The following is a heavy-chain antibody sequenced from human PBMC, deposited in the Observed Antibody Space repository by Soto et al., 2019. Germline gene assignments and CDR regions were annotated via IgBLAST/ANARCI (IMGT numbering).Heavy chain of an antibody. CDR2: VYYSGSS. D-gene: IGHD2-15*01. CDR3: ARENKILGYCGGSSCFYKWFDP. CDR1: GGSVSTDIYY. V-gene: IGHV4-61*01. J-gene: IGHJ5*02. Sequence: SETLSLTCIVSGGSVSTDIYYWSWIRQPPGKGLEWIGDVYYSGSSTHNPSLKSRVTISIDTSKNQFSLKLSSVTPADTAVYYCARENKILGYCGGSSCFYKWFDPWGQGALVTVSS.